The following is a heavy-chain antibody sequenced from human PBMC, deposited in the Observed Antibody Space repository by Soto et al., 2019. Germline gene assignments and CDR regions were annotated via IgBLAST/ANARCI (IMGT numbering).Heavy chain of an antibody. J-gene: IGHJ6*02. CDR3: ARERPYYYDSSGYDYYYGMDV. CDR2: INPSGGST. D-gene: IGHD3-22*01. V-gene: IGHV1-46*01. CDR1: GYTFTSYY. Sequence: GASVKVSCTASGYTFTSYYMHWVRQTPGQGLEWMGIINPSGGSTSYAQKFQGRVTMTRDTSTSTVYMELSSLRSEDTAVYYCARERPYYYDSSGYDYYYGMDVWGQGTTVTVSS.